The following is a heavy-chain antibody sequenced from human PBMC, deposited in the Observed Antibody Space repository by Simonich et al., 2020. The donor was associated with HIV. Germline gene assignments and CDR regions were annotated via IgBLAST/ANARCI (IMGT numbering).Heavy chain of an antibody. CDR1: GGSFSGYY. Sequence: QMQLQQWGAGLLKPSETLSLTCAVYGGSFSGYYWSWIRQPPGKGLEWIGEINHSGITNYKSSLNSRATISVDKSKNQFSLKLSSVTAADTAIYYCARRDRELILYFDYWGQGNLVTVSS. D-gene: IGHD3-3*01. CDR2: INHSGIT. CDR3: ARRDRELILYFDY. J-gene: IGHJ4*02. V-gene: IGHV4-34*01.